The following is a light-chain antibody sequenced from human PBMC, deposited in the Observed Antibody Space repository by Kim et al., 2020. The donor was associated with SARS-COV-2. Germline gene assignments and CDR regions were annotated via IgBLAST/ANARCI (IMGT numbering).Light chain of an antibody. J-gene: IGLJ3*02. Sequence: QSALTQPPSVSGSPGQSVTISCTGTSSDVGSDNRVSWYQQPPGTAPKLMIYEVSNRPSGVPDRFSGSKSGNTASLTISGLQAEDEADYYCSSYASTNTWVFGGGTQLTVL. CDR3: SSYASTNTWV. V-gene: IGLV2-18*02. CDR1: SSDVGSDNR. CDR2: EVS.